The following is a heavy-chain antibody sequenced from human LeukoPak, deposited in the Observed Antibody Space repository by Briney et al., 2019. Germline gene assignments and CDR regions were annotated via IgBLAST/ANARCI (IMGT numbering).Heavy chain of an antibody. V-gene: IGHV3-48*03. CDR2: ISSSGSTI. J-gene: IGHJ4*02. D-gene: IGHD6-19*01. CDR1: GFTFSSYE. CDR3: ARENTAGIEN. Sequence: GGSLRLSCAASGFTFSSYEMNWVRQAPGKGLEWVSYISSSGSTIYYADSVKGRLTISRDNAKNSLYLQMNSLRAEDTAVYYCARENTAGIENWGQGTLVTVSS.